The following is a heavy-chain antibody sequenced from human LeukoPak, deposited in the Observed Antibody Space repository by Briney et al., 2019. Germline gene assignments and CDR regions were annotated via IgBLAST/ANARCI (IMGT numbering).Heavy chain of an antibody. CDR3: ARQGNYYYRALDY. Sequence: ASVKVSCKASGYTFTSYYMHWVRQTPGQGLEWMGWINPNSGDTNYAQKFQGRVTMTRDTSISTAYMELSSLRSDDTAVYYCARQGNYYYRALDYWGQGTLVTVSS. J-gene: IGHJ4*02. CDR1: GYTFTSYY. CDR2: INPNSGDT. D-gene: IGHD3-10*01. V-gene: IGHV1-2*02.